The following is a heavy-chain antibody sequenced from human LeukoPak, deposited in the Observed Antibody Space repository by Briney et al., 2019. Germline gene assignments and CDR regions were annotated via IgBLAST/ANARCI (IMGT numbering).Heavy chain of an antibody. J-gene: IGHJ5*02. CDR1: GGTFSSYA. D-gene: IGHD3-22*01. CDR2: IIPIFGTA. Sequence: ASVKVSCKASGGTFSSYAISWVRQAPGQGLEWMGGIIPIFGTANYAQKFQGRVTITTDESTSTAYMELSSLRSEDTAVYYCAGSDDSSGYLFDPWGQGTLVTVSS. CDR3: AGSDDSSGYLFDP. V-gene: IGHV1-69*05.